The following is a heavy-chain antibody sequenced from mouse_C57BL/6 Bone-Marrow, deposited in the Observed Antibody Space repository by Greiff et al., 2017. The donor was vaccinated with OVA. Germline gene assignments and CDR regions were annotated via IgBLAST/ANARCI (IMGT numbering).Heavy chain of an antibody. CDR3: AKNYYGSSGGYFDV. V-gene: IGHV5-4*01. J-gene: IGHJ1*03. CDR1: GFTFSSYA. CDR2: ISDDGSYT. Sequence: EVQGVESGGGLVKPGGSLKLSCAASGFTFSSYAMSWVRQTPEKRLEWVATISDDGSYTYYPDNVKGRFTISRDNAKNNLYLQMSHLKFEDSAMYYCAKNYYGSSGGYFDVWGTGTTVTVSS. D-gene: IGHD1-1*01.